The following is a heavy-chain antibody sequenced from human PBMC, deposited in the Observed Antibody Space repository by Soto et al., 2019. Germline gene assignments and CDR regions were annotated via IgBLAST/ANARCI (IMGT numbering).Heavy chain of an antibody. V-gene: IGHV3-23*01. Sequence: LRLSCAASGFTFDSYAMNWVRQAPGKGLEWVSTISGSGDYTYYTDSVKGRFTISRDNSKNMMYLQMNSLRAEDTAIYYCAKNRGLQYYFDYWGQGTLVTVSS. CDR3: AKNRGLQYYFDY. J-gene: IGHJ4*02. CDR1: GFTFDSYA. CDR2: ISGSGDYT.